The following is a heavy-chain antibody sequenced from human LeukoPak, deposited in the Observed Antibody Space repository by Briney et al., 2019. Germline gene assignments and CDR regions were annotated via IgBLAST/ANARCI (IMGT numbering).Heavy chain of an antibody. V-gene: IGHV3-23*01. D-gene: IGHD6-19*01. CDR3: ANLDIAVAGTEETIDY. J-gene: IGHJ4*02. CDR2: ISGSGGGT. Sequence: GGSLRLSCAASGFTFSSYAMSWVRQAPGKGLEWVSAISGSGGGTYYADSVKGRFTISRDNSKNTLYPQMNSLRAEDTAVYYCANLDIAVAGTEETIDYWGQGTLVTVSS. CDR1: GFTFSSYA.